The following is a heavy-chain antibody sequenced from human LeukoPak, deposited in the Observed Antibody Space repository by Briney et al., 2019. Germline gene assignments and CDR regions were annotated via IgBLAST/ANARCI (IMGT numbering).Heavy chain of an antibody. Sequence: GESLKISCKGSGYSFTSYWIGWVRQMPGKGLECMGIIYPGDSDTRYSPSFQGQVTISADKSISTPYLQWSSLKASDTAMYYCARAYCSSTSCYKGYYYYYYMDVWGKGTTVTVSS. CDR3: ARAYCSSTSCYKGYYYYYYMDV. J-gene: IGHJ6*03. CDR1: GYSFTSYW. D-gene: IGHD2-2*02. V-gene: IGHV5-51*01. CDR2: IYPGDSDT.